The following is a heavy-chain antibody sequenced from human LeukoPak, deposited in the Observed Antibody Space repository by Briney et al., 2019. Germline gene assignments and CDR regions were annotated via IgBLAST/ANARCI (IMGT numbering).Heavy chain of an antibody. CDR3: ARVGLGKHRMDFDY. CDR1: GGSISSYY. D-gene: IGHD7-27*01. J-gene: IGHJ4*02. Sequence: SETLSLTCTVSGGSISSYYWSWIRQPPGKGLEWIGYIYYSGSTNYNPSLKSRVTISVGTSKNQFSLKLSSVTAADTAVYYCARVGLGKHRMDFDYWGQGTLVTVSS. V-gene: IGHV4-59*01. CDR2: IYYSGST.